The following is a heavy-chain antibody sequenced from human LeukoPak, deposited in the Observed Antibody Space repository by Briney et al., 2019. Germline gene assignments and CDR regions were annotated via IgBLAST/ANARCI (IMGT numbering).Heavy chain of an antibody. CDR1: GGSFSNFY. CDR2: IVFSGTT. J-gene: IGHJ4*02. CDR3: ARDVNY. Sequence: SETLSLTCTVSGGSFSNFYWSWIRQSPGKGLEWIGYIVFSGTTNYNPSLRSRATISVDTSKNQFSLRLTSVTASDTAVYHCARDVNYWGQGTLVTVSS. V-gene: IGHV4-59*01.